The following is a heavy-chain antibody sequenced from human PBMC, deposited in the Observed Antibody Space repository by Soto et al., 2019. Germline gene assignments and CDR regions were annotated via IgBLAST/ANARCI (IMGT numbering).Heavy chain of an antibody. D-gene: IGHD2-21*01. CDR1: GFTFNNAW. CDR2: IKRNTDGATT. V-gene: IGHV3-15*01. Sequence: EVVLVESGGGLVKPGGSLRLSCVASGFTFNNAWMNWVRQAPGKGLEWVGRIKRNTDGATTVYAAPAKGRFSISRDDSKSTLYLHMNGLRTEDTAIYYCTTCGFDWSWGAYWGLGTLVTVSS. CDR3: TTCGFDWSWGAY. J-gene: IGHJ4*02.